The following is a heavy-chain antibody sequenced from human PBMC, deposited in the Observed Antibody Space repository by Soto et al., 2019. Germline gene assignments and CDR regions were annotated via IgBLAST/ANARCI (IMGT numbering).Heavy chain of an antibody. CDR2: ISAYNGNT. CDR1: GYSFSSYG. V-gene: IGHV1-18*01. J-gene: IGHJ4*02. Sequence: GASVKVSCKASGYSFSSYGISWVRQAPGQGLEWMAWISAYNGNTNYAQKLQDRVTLTTDTSTSTAYVELTSLRSDDTAVYYCARGPKGSLSFFDFWGQGTLVTVSS. CDR3: ARGPKGSLSFFDF.